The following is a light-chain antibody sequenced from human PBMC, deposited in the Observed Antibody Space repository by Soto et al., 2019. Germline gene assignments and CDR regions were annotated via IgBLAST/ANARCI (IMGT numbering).Light chain of an antibody. V-gene: IGLV2-14*03. CDR3: ISYTDRQSYL. CDR2: AVS. Sequence: QSVLTQPASVCGSPGQSITISCSGTSSDIGSYDHVAWYQQFPGKSPKLIIYAVSDRPSGVSDRLSGSKSGISASLTISGLQTEDEADYYCISYTDRQSYLFGTGTKVTVL. J-gene: IGLJ1*01. CDR1: SSDIGSYDH.